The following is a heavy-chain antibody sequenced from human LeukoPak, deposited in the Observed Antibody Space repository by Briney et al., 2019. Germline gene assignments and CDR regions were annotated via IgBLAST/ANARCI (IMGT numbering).Heavy chain of an antibody. Sequence: RSSETLSLTCTVSGGSISSYYWSWIRQPPGKGLEWIGYIYYSGSTNYNPSLKSRVTISVDTSKNQFSLKLSSVTAADTAVYYCARAYYGDYSPFDYWGQGTLVTVFS. J-gene: IGHJ4*02. CDR2: IYYSGST. CDR1: GGSISSYY. CDR3: ARAYYGDYSPFDY. D-gene: IGHD4-17*01. V-gene: IGHV4-59*01.